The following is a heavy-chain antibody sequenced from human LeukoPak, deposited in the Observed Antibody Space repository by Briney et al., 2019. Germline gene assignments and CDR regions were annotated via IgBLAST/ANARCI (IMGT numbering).Heavy chain of an antibody. V-gene: IGHV1-18*01. CDR2: ISAYNGNT. Sequence: EASVKVSCKASGYTFTSYGISWVRQAPGQGLEWMGWISAYNGNTNYAQKLQGRVTMTTDTSASTAYMELSSLRSEDTAVYYCARDRDYGDYGWQYYFDYWGQGTLVTVSS. CDR3: ARDRDYGDYGWQYYFDY. D-gene: IGHD4-17*01. J-gene: IGHJ4*02. CDR1: GYTFTSYG.